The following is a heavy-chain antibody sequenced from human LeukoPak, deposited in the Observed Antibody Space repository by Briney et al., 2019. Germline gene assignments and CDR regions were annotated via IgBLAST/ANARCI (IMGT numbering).Heavy chain of an antibody. CDR3: ARLDIVVVVAATGVGY. V-gene: IGHV1-2*02. Sequence: GASVKVSCKASGYTFTGYYMHWVRQAPGQGLEWMGWTNPNSGGTNYAQKFQGRVTMTRDTSISTAYMELSRLRSDDTAVYYCARLDIVVVVAATGVGYWGQGTLVTVSS. CDR2: TNPNSGGT. D-gene: IGHD2-15*01. CDR1: GYTFTGYY. J-gene: IGHJ4*02.